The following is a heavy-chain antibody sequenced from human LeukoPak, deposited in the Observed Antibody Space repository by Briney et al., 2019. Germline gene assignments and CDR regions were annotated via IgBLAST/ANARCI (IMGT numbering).Heavy chain of an antibody. J-gene: IGHJ4*02. CDR2: ISGGST. V-gene: IGHV3-23*01. CDR1: GFTSSTHA. Sequence: GGSLRLSCAASGFTSSTHAMNWVRQPQGKGLDWVSLISGGSTYYADSVKGRFTISRDNSKNTLYLQMNSLRAEDTAVYYCAKGLGSGRYFGFDYWGQGTLVTVSS. D-gene: IGHD1-26*01. CDR3: AKGLGSGRYFGFDY.